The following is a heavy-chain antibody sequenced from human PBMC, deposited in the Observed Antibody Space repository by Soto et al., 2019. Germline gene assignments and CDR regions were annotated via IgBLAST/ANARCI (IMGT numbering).Heavy chain of an antibody. Sequence: GGSLRLSCAASGFTVSTKYMSWVRQAPGKGLEWVSVIYSGGSTFYADSVRGRFTISRDNSKNTVNLQMNSLRAEDTAVYYCARDPWATDYWGQGTLVTVSS. CDR3: ARDPWATDY. J-gene: IGHJ4*02. CDR2: IYSGGST. V-gene: IGHV3-66*01. D-gene: IGHD3-16*01. CDR1: GFTVSTKY.